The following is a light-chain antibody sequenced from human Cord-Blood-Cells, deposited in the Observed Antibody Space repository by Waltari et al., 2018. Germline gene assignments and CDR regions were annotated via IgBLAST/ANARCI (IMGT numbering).Light chain of an antibody. V-gene: IGLV1-51*02. CDR1: SSNIGNNY. Sequence: QSELTQPPSVSAAPGQKVTISCSGSSSNIGNNYVSWYQQLPGTAPKLLIYENNKRPSGIPDRFSGSKSGTSATLGITGLQTGDEADYYCGTWDSSLSAEAVFGTGTKVTVL. J-gene: IGLJ1*01. CDR2: ENN. CDR3: GTWDSSLSAEAV.